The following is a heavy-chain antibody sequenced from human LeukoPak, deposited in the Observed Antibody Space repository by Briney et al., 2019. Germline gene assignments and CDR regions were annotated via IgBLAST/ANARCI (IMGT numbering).Heavy chain of an antibody. D-gene: IGHD6-13*01. CDR3: ASRSRIQAAAGSFDI. CDR2: IYYSGST. J-gene: IGHJ3*02. Sequence: SETLSLTCTVSGGPISNYYWSWIRQPPGKGLEWIGYIYYSGSTNYNPSLKGRVTISVDTSKNQFSLKVSSVTAADTAVYYCASRSRIQAAAGSFDIWGQGTMVTVSS. V-gene: IGHV4-59*01. CDR1: GGPISNYY.